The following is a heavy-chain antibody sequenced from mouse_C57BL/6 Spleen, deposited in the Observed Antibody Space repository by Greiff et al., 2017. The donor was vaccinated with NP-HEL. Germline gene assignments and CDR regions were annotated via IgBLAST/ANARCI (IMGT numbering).Heavy chain of an antibody. V-gene: IGHV5-17*01. D-gene: IGHD1-1*01. CDR2: ISSGSSTI. CDR1: GFTFSDYG. Sequence: EVQGVESGGGLVKPGGSLKLSCAASGFTFSDYGMHWVRQAPEKGLEWVAYISSGSSTIYYADTVKGRFTISRDNAKNTLFLQMTSRRSESTAMYDFARNYYGSSWDYFDYWGQGTTLTVSS. J-gene: IGHJ2*01. CDR3: ARNYYGSSWDYFDY.